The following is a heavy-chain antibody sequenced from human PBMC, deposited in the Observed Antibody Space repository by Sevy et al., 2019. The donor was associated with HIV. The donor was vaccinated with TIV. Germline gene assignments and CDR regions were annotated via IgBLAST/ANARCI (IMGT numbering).Heavy chain of an antibody. CDR2: ISYDGGSK. CDR1: GFTFNTYA. Sequence: GGSLRLSCAASGFTFNTYAMHWVRQAPGKGLEWVAVISYDGGSKYYADSVKGRFTISRDNSKNTLYLQMISLRPEDSAIYYCARGRVIAAAGTLDYWGQRTLVTVSS. V-gene: IGHV3-30-3*01. J-gene: IGHJ4*02. D-gene: IGHD6-13*01. CDR3: ARGRVIAAAGTLDY.